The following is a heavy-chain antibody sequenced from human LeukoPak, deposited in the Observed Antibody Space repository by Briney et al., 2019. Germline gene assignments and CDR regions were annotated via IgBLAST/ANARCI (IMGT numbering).Heavy chain of an antibody. CDR3: VRGTGY. CDR1: GFTFSTYV. Sequence: GGSLRLSCSVSGFTFSTYVMHWVRQAPGKGLEYVSAISSNGDNTYYADSVKGRFTISRDNSKNTLYLQMSSLRADDTAVYYCVRGTGYWSQGTLVTVSS. CDR2: ISSNGDNT. J-gene: IGHJ4*02. V-gene: IGHV3-64D*06.